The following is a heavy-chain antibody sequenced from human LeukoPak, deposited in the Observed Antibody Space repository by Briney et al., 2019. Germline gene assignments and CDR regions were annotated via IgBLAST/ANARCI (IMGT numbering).Heavy chain of an antibody. D-gene: IGHD1-26*01. V-gene: IGHV3-30*02. Sequence: PGGSLRLSCAASGFTFSSYGVHWVRPAPGKGLGWVAYISYDASKKYYADSVKGRFTSARDNSKNPLYLQMNSRRAEDTAVYYCAKDGGSGSYALDYWGQGTLVTVSS. CDR3: AKDGGSGSYALDY. CDR1: GFTFSSYG. CDR2: ISYDASKK. J-gene: IGHJ4*02.